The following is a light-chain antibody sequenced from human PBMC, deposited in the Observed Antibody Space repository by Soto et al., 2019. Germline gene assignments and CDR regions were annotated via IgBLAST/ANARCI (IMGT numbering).Light chain of an antibody. Sequence: EIVLTQSPATLSLSPGERATLSCRASQGVSSYLAWSQQKPGQAPRLLIYDASNRTTGIPARFSGSGSGTDFTLPISGLEPEDFAACYCQQRSNWPSLTCGGGTKVEIK. CDR2: DAS. CDR3: QQRSNWPSLT. V-gene: IGKV3-11*01. CDR1: QGVSSY. J-gene: IGKJ4*02.